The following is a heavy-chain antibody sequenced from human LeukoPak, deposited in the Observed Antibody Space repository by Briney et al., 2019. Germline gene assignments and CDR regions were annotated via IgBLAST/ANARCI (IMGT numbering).Heavy chain of an antibody. CDR2: FDPEDGET. J-gene: IGHJ3*02. V-gene: IGHV1-24*01. CDR1: GYTLTELS. CDR3: ARGGADYYDSSGYYRVGAFDI. D-gene: IGHD3-22*01. Sequence: ASVKVSCKVSGYTLTELSMHWVRQAPGKGLEWMGGFDPEDGETIYAQKFQGRVTMTEDTSTDTAYMELSSLRSEDTAVYYCARGGADYYDSSGYYRVGAFDIWGQGTMVTVSS.